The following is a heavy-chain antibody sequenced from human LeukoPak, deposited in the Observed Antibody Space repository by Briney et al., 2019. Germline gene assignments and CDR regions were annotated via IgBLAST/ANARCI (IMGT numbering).Heavy chain of an antibody. CDR3: ARGSRAMGFGELLPDY. Sequence: PSETLSLTCTVSGGSISSYYWSWIRQPPGKGLEWIGYIYYSGSTNYNPSLKSRVTISVDTSKNQLSLKLSSVTAADTAVYYCARGSRAMGFGELLPDYWGQGTLVTVSS. CDR2: IYYSGST. CDR1: GGSISSYY. J-gene: IGHJ4*02. V-gene: IGHV4-59*01. D-gene: IGHD3-10*01.